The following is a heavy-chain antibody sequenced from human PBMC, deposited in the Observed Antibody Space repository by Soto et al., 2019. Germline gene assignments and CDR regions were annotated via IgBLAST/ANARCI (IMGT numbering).Heavy chain of an antibody. V-gene: IGHV1-2*04. D-gene: IGHD2-15*01. CDR3: ARGPRDIVVVVAANAFDI. CDR2: INPNSGGT. Sequence: GASVKVSCKASGYTFTGYYMHWVRQAPGQGLEWMGWINPNSGGTNYAQKFQGWVTMTRDTSISTAYMELSRLRSDDTAVYYCARGPRDIVVVVAANAFDIWGQGTMVTVSS. J-gene: IGHJ3*02. CDR1: GYTFTGYY.